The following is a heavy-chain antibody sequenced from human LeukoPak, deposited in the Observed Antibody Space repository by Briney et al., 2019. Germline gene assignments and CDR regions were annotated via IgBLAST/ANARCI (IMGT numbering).Heavy chain of an antibody. V-gene: IGHV3-23*01. Sequence: PGGSLRLSCAASGFTFSNYAMTWVRQAPGKGLQWVSAVSGGGDTTSYADSVRGRFTISRDNSKNTLYLQMNSLRAEDTAVYYCARGDYSGYDIWGQGTLVTVSS. CDR3: ARGDYSGYDI. D-gene: IGHD5-12*01. CDR1: GFTFSNYA. CDR2: VSGGGDTT. J-gene: IGHJ4*02.